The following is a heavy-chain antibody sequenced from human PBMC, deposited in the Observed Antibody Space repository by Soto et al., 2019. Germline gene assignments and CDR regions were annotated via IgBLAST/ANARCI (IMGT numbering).Heavy chain of an antibody. Sequence: QVQLVQSGAEVKKPGSSVKVSCKASGGTFSSYTISWVRQAPGQGLEWMGRIIPILGIANYAQKFQGRVTITADTSTSTAYMELSSLRSEDTAVYYCARDRETTVANLLDYWGQGTLVTVSS. D-gene: IGHD4-17*01. CDR2: IIPILGIA. CDR1: GGTFSSYT. V-gene: IGHV1-69*08. J-gene: IGHJ4*02. CDR3: ARDRETTVANLLDY.